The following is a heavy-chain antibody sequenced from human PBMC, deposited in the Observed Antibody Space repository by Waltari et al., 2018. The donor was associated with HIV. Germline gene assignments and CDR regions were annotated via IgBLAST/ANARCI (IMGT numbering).Heavy chain of an antibody. CDR2: MNTNRSNA. CDR3: VTGCRLGAEGVSHDY. J-gene: IGHJ4*02. Sequence: QVQLVQSGAEVKKPGASIKISCKGSEYTFSNFDVNWVRQATGQGLEWMRLMNTNRSNADYSPQFLGRVTMTTDTSIKTAYMELSGLGSEDTAVYYCVTGCRLGAEGVSHDYWGQGTLVTVSS. D-gene: IGHD3-9*01. CDR1: EYTFSNFD. V-gene: IGHV1-8*01.